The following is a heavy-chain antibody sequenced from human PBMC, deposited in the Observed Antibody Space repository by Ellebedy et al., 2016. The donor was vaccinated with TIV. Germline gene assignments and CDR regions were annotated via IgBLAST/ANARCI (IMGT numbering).Heavy chain of an antibody. J-gene: IGHJ4*02. CDR3: AKTTYSPDY. D-gene: IGHD2-15*01. CDR1: GFTFSNYA. CDR2: ISGSGGDT. V-gene: IGHV3-23*01. Sequence: GESLKISCAASGFTFSNYAMFWVRQAPGKGLEWVSAISGSGGDTFYAGSVKGRFTISRDNSRNTLYLQMQSLRAEDTAVYYCAKTTYSPDYWGQGTLVTVSS.